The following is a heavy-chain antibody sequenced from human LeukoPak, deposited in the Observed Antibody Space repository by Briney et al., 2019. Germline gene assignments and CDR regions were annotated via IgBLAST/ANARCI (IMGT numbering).Heavy chain of an antibody. CDR1: GFTFSSCA. V-gene: IGHV3-23*01. CDR2: CSGSGGST. D-gene: IGHD3-9*01. CDR3: AKVSSYDILTGYSPLIDS. J-gene: IGHJ4*02. Sequence: GGSLRLSCASSGFTFSSCAMSWGRQAPGEGRGVGSACSGSGGSTYYADSVKGRFTISRDNSKNTLYLQMNSLRAEDTAVYYCAKVSSYDILTGYSPLIDSWGQGSLVTVSS.